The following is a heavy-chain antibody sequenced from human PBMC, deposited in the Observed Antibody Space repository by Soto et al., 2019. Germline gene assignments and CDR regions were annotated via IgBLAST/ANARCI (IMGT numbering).Heavy chain of an antibody. V-gene: IGHV3-48*02. D-gene: IGHD5-18*01. CDR3: ARDAFTAMVSGYYYGMDV. Sequence: LRLSCSASGFTFSSYSMNWVRQAPGKGLEWVSYISSSSSTIYYADSVKGRFTISRDNAKNSLYLQMNSLRDEDTAVYYCARDAFTAMVSGYYYGMDVWGQGTTVTVSS. CDR2: ISSSSSTI. J-gene: IGHJ6*02. CDR1: GFTFSSYS.